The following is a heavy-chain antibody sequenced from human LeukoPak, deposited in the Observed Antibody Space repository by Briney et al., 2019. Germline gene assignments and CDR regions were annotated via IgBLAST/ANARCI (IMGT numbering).Heavy chain of an antibody. J-gene: IGHJ4*02. CDR3: AKLGSKCSGGSCRFDS. D-gene: IGHD2-15*01. CDR2: ISGGGANT. CDR1: GFTFSNYA. Sequence: PGGSLRLPCAASGFTFSNYAMSWVRQAPGKGLEWVSSISGGGANTYYADSVKGRFTISRDNSKNTLYLQMNGLRVEDTAIYYCAKLGSKCSGGSCRFDSWGQGTLITVSS. V-gene: IGHV3-23*01.